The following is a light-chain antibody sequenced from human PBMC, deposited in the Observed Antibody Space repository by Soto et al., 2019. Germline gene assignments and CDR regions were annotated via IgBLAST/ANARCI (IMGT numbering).Light chain of an antibody. Sequence: EIVLTQSPGTLSLSPGERATLSCRASQSVDSKYLAWYQQKPGQAPRLLIYGASSRATGIPDRFSGSGSGTDFTLAIIRLEPEDFAVYYCYHYGTPPRYTCGQGTKLEIK. V-gene: IGKV3-20*01. J-gene: IGKJ2*01. CDR3: YHYGTPPRYT. CDR1: QSVDSKY. CDR2: GAS.